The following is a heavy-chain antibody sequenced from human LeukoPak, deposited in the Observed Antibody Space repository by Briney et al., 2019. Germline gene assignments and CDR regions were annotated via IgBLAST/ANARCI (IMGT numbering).Heavy chain of an antibody. CDR1: GFTFSSYG. D-gene: IGHD6-13*01. Sequence: GRSLRLSCAASGFTFSSYGMHWVRQAPGKGLEWVAVIWYDGSNKYYADSVKGRFTISRDNSKNTLYLQMNSLRAEDTAVYYCAKSANSWRGYFDYWGQGTLVTVSS. CDR2: IWYDGSNK. CDR3: AKSANSWRGYFDY. J-gene: IGHJ4*02. V-gene: IGHV3-33*06.